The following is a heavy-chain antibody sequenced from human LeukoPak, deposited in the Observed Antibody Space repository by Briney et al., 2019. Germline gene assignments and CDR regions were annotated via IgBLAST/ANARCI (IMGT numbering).Heavy chain of an antibody. Sequence: PGGSLRLSCAASGFTFSSYAMHWVRQAPGKGLEWVAVISYDGSNKYYADSVKGRFTISRDNSKNTLYLQMNSLRAEDTAVYYCARDGGYCSSTSCYASFLFDYWGQGTLVTVSS. V-gene: IGHV3-30*04. D-gene: IGHD2-2*01. CDR3: ARDGGYCSSTSCYASFLFDY. CDR1: GFTFSSYA. CDR2: ISYDGSNK. J-gene: IGHJ4*02.